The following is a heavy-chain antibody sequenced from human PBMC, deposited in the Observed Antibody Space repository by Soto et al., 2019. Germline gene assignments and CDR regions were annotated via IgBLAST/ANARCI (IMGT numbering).Heavy chain of an antibody. CDR2: IRSKANSYAT. CDR3: TRLDPYSSGYYFDY. Sequence: GGSLRLSCAASGFTFSGSAMHWVRQASGKGLEWVGRIRSKANSYATAYAASVKGRFTISRGDSKNTAYLQMNSLKTEDTAVYYCTRLDPYSSGYYFDYWGQGTLVTVSS. J-gene: IGHJ4*02. CDR1: GFTFSGSA. D-gene: IGHD3-22*01. V-gene: IGHV3-73*01.